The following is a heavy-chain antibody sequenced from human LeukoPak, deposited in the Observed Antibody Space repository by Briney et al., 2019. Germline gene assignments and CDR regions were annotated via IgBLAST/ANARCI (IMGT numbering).Heavy chain of an antibody. J-gene: IGHJ4*02. D-gene: IGHD3-3*01. V-gene: IGHV3-48*03. CDR3: ARTYYDSWSGYYSHEGNPFDY. CDR2: ISSSGSTI. Sequence: GGSLRLSCAASGFTFSSYEMNWVRQAPGKGLEWVSYISSSGSTIYYADSVKGRFTISRDNAKNSLYLEMNSLRAEDTAVYYCARTYYDSWSGYYSHEGNPFDYWGQGTLVTVSS. CDR1: GFTFSSYE.